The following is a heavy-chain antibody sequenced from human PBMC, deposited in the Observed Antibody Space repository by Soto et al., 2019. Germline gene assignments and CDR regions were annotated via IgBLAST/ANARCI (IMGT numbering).Heavy chain of an antibody. CDR2: IIPIFGTA. CDR3: ASGYYYDSSGYYVAFDI. CDR1: GGTFSIYA. Sequence: GASVKVSCKASGGTFSIYAINWVRQAPGQGLEWMGGIIPIFGTANYAQKFQGRVTITADESTSTAYMELSSLRSEDTAVYYCASGYYYDSSGYYVAFDIWGQGTMVTVSS. D-gene: IGHD3-22*01. J-gene: IGHJ3*02. V-gene: IGHV1-69*13.